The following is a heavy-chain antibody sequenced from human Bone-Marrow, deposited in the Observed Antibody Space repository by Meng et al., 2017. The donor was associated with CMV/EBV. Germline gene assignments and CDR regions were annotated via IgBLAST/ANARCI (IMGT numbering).Heavy chain of an antibody. CDR2: INHGGNI. J-gene: IGHJ4*02. CDR3: VRSRLQAQGYGSTWYVDY. V-gene: IGHV4-34*01. CDR1: GASFDDYY. D-gene: IGHD6-13*01. Sequence: SETLSLTCAVYGASFDDYYWSWIRQPPGKGLEWIGEINHGGNINYSPSLKSRVTMSVDTSKTQFSLKLSSVTAADTAVYYCVRSRLQAQGYGSTWYVDYWGQGALVTVSS.